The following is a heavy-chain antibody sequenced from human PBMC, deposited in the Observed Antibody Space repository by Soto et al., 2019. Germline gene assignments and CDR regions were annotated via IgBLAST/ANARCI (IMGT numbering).Heavy chain of an antibody. CDR1: GFTFSSDA. CDR3: AKTPEYSSSFFEY. CDR2: ISGSGGST. D-gene: IGHD6-13*01. J-gene: IGHJ4*02. V-gene: IGHV3-23*01. Sequence: EVQLLESGGGLVQPGGSLRLSCAASGFTFSSDAMNWVRQATGKGLEWVSAISGSGGSTYYADSVKGRFTISRDNSKNPLSLQMNSLRAEDTAVYYCAKTPEYSSSFFEYWGRGTLVTVSS.